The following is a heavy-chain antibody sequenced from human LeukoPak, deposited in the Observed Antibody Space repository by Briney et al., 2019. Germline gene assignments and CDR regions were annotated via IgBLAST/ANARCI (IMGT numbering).Heavy chain of an antibody. CDR3: ASPFPPVAATPYYYGMDV. D-gene: IGHD2-15*01. Sequence: SVKVSCKASGGTFSSYAISWVRQAPGQGLEWMGGIIPIFGTANYAQKFQGRVTITADESTSTAYMELSSLRSEDTAVYYCASPFPPVAATPYYYGMDVWGQGTTVTVSS. CDR2: IIPIFGTA. V-gene: IGHV1-69*01. J-gene: IGHJ6*02. CDR1: GGTFSSYA.